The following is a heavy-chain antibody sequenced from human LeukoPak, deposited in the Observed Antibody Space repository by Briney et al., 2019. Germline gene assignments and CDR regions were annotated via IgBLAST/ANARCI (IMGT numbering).Heavy chain of an antibody. D-gene: IGHD3-9*01. CDR1: GYTFTSYY. Sequence: AAVTVSCKASGYTFTSYYMHWVRQAPGQGLEWMGIINPSGGSTSYAQTFQGRVTMTRDTSTSTVYMELSSLSSEDTAVYYCARGYYDILTGYYRYYFDYWGQGTLVTVSS. J-gene: IGHJ4*02. V-gene: IGHV1-46*01. CDR3: ARGYYDILTGYYRYYFDY. CDR2: INPSGGST.